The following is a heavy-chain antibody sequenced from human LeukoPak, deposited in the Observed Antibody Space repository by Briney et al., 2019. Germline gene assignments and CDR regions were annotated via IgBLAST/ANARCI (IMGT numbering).Heavy chain of an antibody. J-gene: IGHJ6*02. CDR3: ARDRWFGELSSMDV. D-gene: IGHD3-10*01. Sequence: ASVKVSCKVSGYTLTELSMHWVRQAPGKGLGWMGGFDPEDGETIYAQKFQGRVTMTEDTSTDTAYMELSSLRSEDTAVYYCARDRWFGELSSMDVWGQGTTVTVSS. V-gene: IGHV1-24*01. CDR1: GYTLTELS. CDR2: FDPEDGET.